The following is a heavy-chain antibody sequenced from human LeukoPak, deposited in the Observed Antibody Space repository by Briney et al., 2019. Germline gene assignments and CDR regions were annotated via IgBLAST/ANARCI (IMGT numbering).Heavy chain of an antibody. D-gene: IGHD2-21*01. J-gene: IGHJ6*03. Sequence: GGSLRLSCAASGFTFSSYEMNWVRQAPGKGLEWVSYISSSGSTIYYADSVKGRFTISRDIAKNSLYLQMNSLRAEDTAVYYCARDYSDRYYYYYYMDVWGKGTTVTASS. CDR2: ISSSGSTI. V-gene: IGHV3-48*03. CDR3: ARDYSDRYYYYYYMDV. CDR1: GFTFSSYE.